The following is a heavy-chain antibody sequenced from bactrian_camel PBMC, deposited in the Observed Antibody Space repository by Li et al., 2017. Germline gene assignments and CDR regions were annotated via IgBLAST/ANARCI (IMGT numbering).Heavy chain of an antibody. CDR2: IDSSGGTT. V-gene: IGHV3S42*01. J-gene: IGHJ4*01. D-gene: IGHD2*01. Sequence: VQLVESGGGLVQPGGSLRLSCAASGFRFSGYSMSWVRQGPGKGKQWVSGIDSSGGTTTYADFAKGRFTISRDNAKNTLYLQMNNLNADDTAMYYCANGRVPIVVSTTPRKYMGQGTQVTVS. CDR1: GFRFSGYS.